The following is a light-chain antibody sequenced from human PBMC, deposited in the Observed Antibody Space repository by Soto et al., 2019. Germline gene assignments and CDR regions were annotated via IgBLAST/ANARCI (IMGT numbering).Light chain of an antibody. Sequence: DIVLTQSPVSLPVTPGESASISCRSSQSLLHSNGYNYLDWYLQKPGQSPQLLIYLGSSRASGVPDRFSGSGSGTDFTLKISRVEAEDVGVYYCMQALEMHTFGQGTKLEIK. J-gene: IGKJ2*01. CDR3: MQALEMHT. V-gene: IGKV2-28*01. CDR2: LGS. CDR1: QSLLHSNGYNY.